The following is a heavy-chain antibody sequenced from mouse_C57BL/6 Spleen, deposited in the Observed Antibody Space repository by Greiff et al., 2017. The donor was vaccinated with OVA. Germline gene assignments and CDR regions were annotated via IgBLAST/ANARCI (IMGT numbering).Heavy chain of an antibody. D-gene: IGHD2-4*01. CDR1: GYTFTDYY. CDR2: INPNNGGT. V-gene: IGHV1-26*01. CDR3: ARRGDYDGFDY. J-gene: IGHJ2*01. Sequence: EVQLQQSGPELVKPGASVKISCKASGYTFTDYYMNWVKQSHGKSLEWIGDINPNNGGTSYNQKFKGKATLTVDKSSSTAYMELRSLTSEDSAVYYCARRGDYDGFDYWGQGTTLTVAS.